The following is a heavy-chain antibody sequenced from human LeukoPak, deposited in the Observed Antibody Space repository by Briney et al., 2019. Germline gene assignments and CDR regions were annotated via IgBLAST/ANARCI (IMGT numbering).Heavy chain of an antibody. Sequence: SETLSLTCTVSGGSISSYYWSWIRQPAGKGLEWIGRIYTSGSTNYNPSLKSRVTMSVDTSKNQFSLKLSSVTAADTAVYYCASIVVVTAADPNDAFDIWGQGTMVTVSS. J-gene: IGHJ3*02. CDR2: IYTSGST. CDR1: GGSISSYY. CDR3: ASIVVVTAADPNDAFDI. V-gene: IGHV4-4*07. D-gene: IGHD2-21*02.